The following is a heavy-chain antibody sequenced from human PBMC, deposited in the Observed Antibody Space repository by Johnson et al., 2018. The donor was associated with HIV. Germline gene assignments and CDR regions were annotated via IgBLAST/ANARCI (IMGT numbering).Heavy chain of an antibody. Sequence: EVQLVESGGGLVQPGGSLRLSCAASGFTFSSYWMSWVRQAPGKGLEWVANIKQDGSEKYYVDSVKGRFTISRDNAKNLLYLQMHSLRAEDTALNYCARGGGDCGGDCFLGAFDIWGQGTMVTVSS. CDR1: GFTFSSYW. CDR2: IKQDGSEK. CDR3: ARGGGDCGGDCFLGAFDI. D-gene: IGHD2-21*01. J-gene: IGHJ3*02. V-gene: IGHV3-7*01.